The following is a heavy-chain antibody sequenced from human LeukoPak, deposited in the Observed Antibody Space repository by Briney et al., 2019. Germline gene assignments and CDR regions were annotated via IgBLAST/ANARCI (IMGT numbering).Heavy chain of an antibody. V-gene: IGHV3-23*01. CDR2: IFGSGGSP. CDR3: GKTTVGYSSGQKPAWPVDY. J-gene: IGHJ4*02. D-gene: IGHD5-18*01. Sequence: GGSLRLSCAASGFTFGSHAMYWVRQAPGKGLEGVAGIFGSGGSPHYADPVKGRFTISRDNSRNTVYLQINSLRAEDTAVYYCGKTTVGYSSGQKPAWPVDYWGQGTLVTVSS. CDR1: GFTFGSHA.